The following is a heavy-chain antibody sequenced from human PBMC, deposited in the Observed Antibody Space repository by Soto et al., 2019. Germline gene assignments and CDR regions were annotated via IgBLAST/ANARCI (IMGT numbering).Heavy chain of an antibody. V-gene: IGHV4-30-2*01. CDR3: ARGGGSGSFDF. D-gene: IGHD3-10*01. J-gene: IGHJ4*02. CDR2: INHLETT. CDR1: GASITCGGYS. Sequence: PSENLSLTCTVSGASITCGGYSWSWIRQTPGKGLEWIGYINHLETTFYNPSFESRLSLSIDRAKNQFSLNLNSMSAADRAVYFCARGGGSGSFDFRGPGILVT.